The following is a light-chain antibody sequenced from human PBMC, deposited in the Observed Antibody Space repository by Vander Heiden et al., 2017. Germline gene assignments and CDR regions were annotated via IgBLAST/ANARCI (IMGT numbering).Light chain of an antibody. Sequence: YHLTHQSAVPVSPGQNARTTCTGEVLAKKYARWFQQKPGQAPVLVIYTDSGRPSGIPERFSGSSSGTTVTLTISGAQVEDEADYDCYSAADNNRAWVFGGGTKLTVL. V-gene: IGLV3-27*01. CDR1: VLAKKY. J-gene: IGLJ3*02. CDR2: TDS. CDR3: YSAADNNRAWV.